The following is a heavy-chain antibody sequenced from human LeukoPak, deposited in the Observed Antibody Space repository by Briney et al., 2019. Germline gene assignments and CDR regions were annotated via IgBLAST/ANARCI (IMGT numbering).Heavy chain of an antibody. CDR1: GFTSSSYA. J-gene: IGHJ4*02. Sequence: GGSLTLSCAASGFTSSSYAMSWVRQAPGKGLEWVSAISGSGGSTYYADSVKGRFTISRDNSKNTLYLQMNSLRAEDTAVYYCAKVDGGVGATLLSVPFDYWGQGTLVTVSS. V-gene: IGHV3-23*01. CDR2: ISGSGGST. CDR3: AKVDGGVGATLLSVPFDY. D-gene: IGHD1-26*01.